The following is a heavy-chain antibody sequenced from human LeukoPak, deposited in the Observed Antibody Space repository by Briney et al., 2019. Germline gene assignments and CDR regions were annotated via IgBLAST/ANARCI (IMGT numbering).Heavy chain of an antibody. Sequence: GGSLRLSCAASGFIFSNYAMSWVRQAPGKGLEWVSLIRDSGDTTYYADSVKGRFSISRDNSKNRLHLQMNSLRAEDTALYYCARDRKFCSGASCEPDDALDIWGQGTMVTVSS. CDR1: GFIFSNYA. CDR3: ARDRKFCSGASCEPDDALDI. CDR2: IRDSGDTT. D-gene: IGHD2-15*01. V-gene: IGHV3-23*01. J-gene: IGHJ3*02.